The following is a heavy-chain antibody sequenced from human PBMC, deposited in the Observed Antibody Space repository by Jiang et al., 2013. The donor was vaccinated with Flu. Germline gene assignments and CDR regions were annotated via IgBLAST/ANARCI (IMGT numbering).Heavy chain of an antibody. D-gene: IGHD5-18*01. Sequence: GAEVKKPGSSVKVSCKASGGTFSSYAISWVRQAPGQGLEWMGRIIPILGIANYAQKFQGRVTITADESTSTAYMGLSSLRSEDTAVYYCASNLIVDTAMVPFDYWGQGTLVTVSS. J-gene: IGHJ4*02. CDR2: IIPILGIA. CDR3: ASNLIVDTAMVPFDY. CDR1: GGTFSSYA. V-gene: IGHV1-69*04.